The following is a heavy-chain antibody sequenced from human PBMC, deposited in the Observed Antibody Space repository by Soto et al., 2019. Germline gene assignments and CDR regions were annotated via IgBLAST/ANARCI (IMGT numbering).Heavy chain of an antibody. CDR3: AISRVTPIAARRGQPPYYFDY. V-gene: IGHV1-69*13. CDR1: GGTFSSYA. J-gene: IGHJ4*02. CDR2: IIPIFGTA. D-gene: IGHD6-6*01. Sequence: ASVKVSCKASGGTFSSYAISWVRQAPGQGLEWMGGIIPIFGTANYAQKFQGRVTITADESTSTAYMELSSLRSEDTAVYYCAISRVTPIAARRGQPPYYFDYWGQGTLVTVSS.